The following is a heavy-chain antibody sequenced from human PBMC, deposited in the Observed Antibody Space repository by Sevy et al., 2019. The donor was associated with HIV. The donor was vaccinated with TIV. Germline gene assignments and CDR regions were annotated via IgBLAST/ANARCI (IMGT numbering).Heavy chain of an antibody. CDR3: AKGRQWLVRDWFDP. CDR1: GFTFSSYG. D-gene: IGHD6-19*01. J-gene: IGHJ5*02. Sequence: GGSLRLSCAASGFTFSSYGMHWVRQAPGKGLDWVTVISYDGSNKYYADSVKGRFTISRDNSKNTLYLQMNSLRVEDTAVYYCAKGRQWLVRDWFDPWGQGTLVTVSS. V-gene: IGHV3-30*18. CDR2: ISYDGSNK.